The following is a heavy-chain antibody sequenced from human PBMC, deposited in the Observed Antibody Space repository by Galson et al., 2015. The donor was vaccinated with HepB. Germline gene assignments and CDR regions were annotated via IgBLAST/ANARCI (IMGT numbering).Heavy chain of an antibody. CDR1: GGTFSSYA. J-gene: IGHJ4*02. Sequence: SVKVSCKASGGTFSSYAISWVRQAPGQGLEWMGGIIPIFSTANYAQKFQGRVTITADESTSTAYMELSSLRSEDTAVYYCARIGYSYHNDDYWGQGTLVTASS. V-gene: IGHV1-69*13. CDR2: IIPIFSTA. D-gene: IGHD5-18*01. CDR3: ARIGYSYHNDDY.